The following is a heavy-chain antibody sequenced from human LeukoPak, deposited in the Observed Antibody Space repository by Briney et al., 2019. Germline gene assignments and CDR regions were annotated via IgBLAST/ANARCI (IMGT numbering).Heavy chain of an antibody. J-gene: IGHJ4*02. D-gene: IGHD3-9*01. CDR2: IRYDGSNR. CDR3: AKDLRVTILLRGRPFPLDY. V-gene: IGHV3-30*02. Sequence: GRSLRLSCAASGFTLSSYGMHWVRHAPGKGREWVAFIRYDGSNRYYADSGKGRFTISRDNSKNTLYLQMNSVRAEDTGVYYCAKDLRVTILLRGRPFPLDYWGQGTLVTVSS. CDR1: GFTLSSYG.